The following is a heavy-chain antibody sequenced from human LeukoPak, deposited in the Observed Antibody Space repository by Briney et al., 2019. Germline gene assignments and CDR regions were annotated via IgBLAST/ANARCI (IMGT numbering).Heavy chain of an antibody. CDR3: AREPCSGWYRFRCYFDY. V-gene: IGHV1-69*13. J-gene: IGHJ4*02. CDR2: IIPIFGTA. CDR1: GGTFSSYA. Sequence: SVKVSCKASGGTFSSYAISWVRQAPGQGLEWMGGIIPIFGTANYAQKFQGRVTITADESTSTAYMELSSLRSEDTAVYYCAREPCSGWYRFRCYFDYWGQGTLVTVSS. D-gene: IGHD6-19*01.